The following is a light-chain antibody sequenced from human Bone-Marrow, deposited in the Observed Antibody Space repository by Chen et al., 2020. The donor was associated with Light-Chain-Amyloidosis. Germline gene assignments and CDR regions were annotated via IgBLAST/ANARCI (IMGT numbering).Light chain of an antibody. CDR2: ATS. CDR1: QGISKY. J-gene: IGKJ4*01. V-gene: IGKV1-27*01. Sequence: DFQMTQSPSSLSASVGDRVTITCRASQGISKYLAWYQQKPGKVPKLLISATSTLQSGVPSRFSGSGFGTDFALTISSLQPEDVATYYCKKYNNAPLTFGGGTKVEIK. CDR3: KKYNNAPLT.